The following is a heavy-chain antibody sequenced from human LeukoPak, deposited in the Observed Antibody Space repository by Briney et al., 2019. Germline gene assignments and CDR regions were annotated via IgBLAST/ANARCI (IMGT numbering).Heavy chain of an antibody. CDR3: ARLRNDFWSGFTYDFGVDV. V-gene: IGHV4-34*01. J-gene: IGHJ6*02. Sequence: PSETLSLTCGVYGGSFSGYYWSWIRQPPGKGLEWIGDINHSGSTTYNPSLKSRVTISLDTSMTQFSLKLTSVTAAGTAVYYCARLRNDFWSGFTYDFGVDVWGHGTTVTVSS. CDR2: INHSGST. D-gene: IGHD3-3*01. CDR1: GGSFSGYY.